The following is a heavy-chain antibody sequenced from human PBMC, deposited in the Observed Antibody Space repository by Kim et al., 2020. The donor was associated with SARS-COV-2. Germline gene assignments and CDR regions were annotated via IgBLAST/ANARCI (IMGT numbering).Heavy chain of an antibody. D-gene: IGHD6-13*01. J-gene: IGHJ4*02. CDR2: ISYDGSNK. Sequence: GGSLRLSCAASGFTFSSYGMHWVRQAPGMGLEWVAVISYDGSNKYYADSVKGRFTISRDNSKNTLYLQMNSLRAEDTAVYYCAKVALDEQLVLFSDNYYFDYWGQGTLVTVSS. CDR1: GFTFSSYG. V-gene: IGHV3-30*18. CDR3: AKVALDEQLVLFSDNYYFDY.